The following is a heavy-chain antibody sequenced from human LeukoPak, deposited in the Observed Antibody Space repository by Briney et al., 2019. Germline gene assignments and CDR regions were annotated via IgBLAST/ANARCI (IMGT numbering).Heavy chain of an antibody. J-gene: IGHJ4*02. V-gene: IGHV3-48*03. CDR3: ARRGYGSGSPNYY. CDR1: GFTFSSYE. Sequence: GGSLRLSCAASGFTFSSYEMNWVRQAPGKGLEWVSYISSSGSTIYYADSVKGRFTISRDNAKNSLYLQMNSLRAEDTAVYYCARRGYGSGSPNYYWGQGTLVTVSS. D-gene: IGHD3-10*01. CDR2: ISSSGSTI.